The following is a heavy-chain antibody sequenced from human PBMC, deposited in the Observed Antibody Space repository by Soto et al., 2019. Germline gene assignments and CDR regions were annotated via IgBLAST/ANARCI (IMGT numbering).Heavy chain of an antibody. CDR1: GGTFSSYA. Sequence: QVQLVQSGAEVKKPGSSVKVSCKASGGTFSSYAISWVRQAPGQGLEWMGGIIPIFGTANYAQKFQGRVTITADESTSTAYMELSSLRSEDTAVYYCARARITMVRGVLALDYYYGMDVWGQGTTVTVSS. J-gene: IGHJ6*02. V-gene: IGHV1-69*01. CDR2: IIPIFGTA. CDR3: ARARITMVRGVLALDYYYGMDV. D-gene: IGHD3-10*01.